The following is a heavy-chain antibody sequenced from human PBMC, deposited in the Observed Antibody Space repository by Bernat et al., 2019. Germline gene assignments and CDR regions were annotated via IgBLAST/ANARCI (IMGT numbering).Heavy chain of an antibody. V-gene: IGHV3-74*01. Sequence: EVQLVESGGGLVQPGGSLRLSCAASGLTFSSNWMHWVRQAPGKGLVWVSRINSDGSSTSYADSVKGRFTISRDNAKNTLYLQMNSLRAEDTAVYYCARDRRSIVLENAFDIWGQGTMVTVSS. CDR2: INSDGSST. J-gene: IGHJ3*02. D-gene: IGHD2/OR15-2a*01. CDR3: ARDRRSIVLENAFDI. CDR1: GLTFSSNW.